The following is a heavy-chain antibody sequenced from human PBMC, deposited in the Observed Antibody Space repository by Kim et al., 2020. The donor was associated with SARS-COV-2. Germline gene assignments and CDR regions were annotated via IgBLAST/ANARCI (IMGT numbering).Heavy chain of an antibody. D-gene: IGHD6-13*01. J-gene: IGHJ2*01. CDR3: TASYSSNWYRWYFDL. V-gene: IGHV3-15*04. CDR2: IDDAGTT. Sequence: GGSLRLSCASSGFSFRNAWMTWVRQAPGTGLEWVARIDDAGTTHYAAPVQGRFSISRDYSQNTLVLQVDSLKIEDTAVYYCTASYSSNWYRWYFDLWGRGTLVTVSS. CDR1: GFSFRNAW.